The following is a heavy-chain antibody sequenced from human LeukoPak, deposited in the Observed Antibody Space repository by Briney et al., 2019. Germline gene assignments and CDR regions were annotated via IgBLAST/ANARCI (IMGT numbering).Heavy chain of an antibody. CDR1: GGSISSYY. V-gene: IGHV4-4*07. CDR3: ARRRTYGSGSYNDY. Sequence: SETLSLTCTVSGGSISSYYWSWIRQPAGKGLEWIGRIYTSGSTNYNPSLKSRVTISVDTSKNQFSLKLSSVTAADTAVYYCARRRTYGSGSYNDYWGQGTLVTVSS. CDR2: IYTSGST. D-gene: IGHD3-10*01. J-gene: IGHJ4*02.